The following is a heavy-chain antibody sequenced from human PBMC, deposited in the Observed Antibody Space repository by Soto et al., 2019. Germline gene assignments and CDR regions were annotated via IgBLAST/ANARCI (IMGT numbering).Heavy chain of an antibody. CDR3: ARIDGDYGDYPYYFDY. CDR1: GYTFTSCA. CDR2: INAGNGNT. V-gene: IGHV1-3*01. J-gene: IGHJ4*02. D-gene: IGHD4-17*01. Sequence: ASVKVSCKASGYTFTSCAMHWVRQAPGQRLEWMGWINAGNGNTKYSQKFQGRVTITRDTSASTAYMELSSLRSEDTAVYYCARIDGDYGDYPYYFDYWGQGTLVTVSS.